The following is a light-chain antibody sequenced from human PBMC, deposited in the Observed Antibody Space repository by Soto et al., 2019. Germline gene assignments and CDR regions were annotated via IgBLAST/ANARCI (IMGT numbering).Light chain of an antibody. Sequence: PGERVTLSCRASQSVSSSYLTWYQQKPGQAPRLLIYGASTRATGIPARFSGSGSGTDFTLTISSLQPEDFAVYYCQWSGGSVSFGGGTKVE. CDR1: QSVSSSY. CDR2: GAS. V-gene: IGKV3-20*01. J-gene: IGKJ4*01. CDR3: QWSGGSVS.